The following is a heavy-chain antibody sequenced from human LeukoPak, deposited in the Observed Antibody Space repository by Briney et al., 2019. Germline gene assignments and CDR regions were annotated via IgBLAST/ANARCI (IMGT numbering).Heavy chain of an antibody. J-gene: IGHJ4*02. CDR2: ISDSGGRT. CDR3: AKRGVVIRVILVGFHKEAYYFDS. V-gene: IGHV3-23*01. CDR1: GITLSNYG. Sequence: GGSLRLPCAVPGITLSNYGMSWVRQAPGKGREWVAGISDSGGRTNYADSVKGRFTISRDNPKNTLYLQMNSLRAEDTAVYFCAKRGVVIRVILVGFHKEAYYFDSWGQGALVTVSS. D-gene: IGHD3-22*01.